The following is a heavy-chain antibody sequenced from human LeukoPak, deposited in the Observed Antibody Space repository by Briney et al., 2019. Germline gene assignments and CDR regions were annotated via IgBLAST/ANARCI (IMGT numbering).Heavy chain of an antibody. V-gene: IGHV4-59*01. Sequence: SETLSLTCTVSGGSISSYYWNWIRQPPGKGLEWIGYIYYSGSTNYNSSLKSRVTMSVDTSKNQFSLKLSSVTAADTAVYYCARKGSSGYYYDYWGQGTLVTVSS. CDR3: ARKGSSGYYYDY. CDR2: IYYSGST. D-gene: IGHD3-22*01. CDR1: GGSISSYY. J-gene: IGHJ4*02.